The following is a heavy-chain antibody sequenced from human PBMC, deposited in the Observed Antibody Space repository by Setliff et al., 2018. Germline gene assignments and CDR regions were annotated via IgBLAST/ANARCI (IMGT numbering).Heavy chain of an antibody. D-gene: IGHD4-17*01. CDR2: IGHSDMP. J-gene: IGHJ2*01. CDR1: GDSMSFSY. V-gene: IGHV4-34*01. CDR3: ARHGGWYFDL. Sequence: SETLSLTCSVSGDSMSFSYWSWFRQVPGKGLEWIAEIGHSDMPHYNPSLKSRVTISTDTSKSEFSLRLNSVTAADSAVYYCARHGGWYFDLWGRGTLVTVSS.